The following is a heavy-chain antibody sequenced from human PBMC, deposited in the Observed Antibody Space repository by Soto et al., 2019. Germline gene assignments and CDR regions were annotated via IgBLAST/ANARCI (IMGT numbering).Heavy chain of an antibody. J-gene: IGHJ5*02. CDR2: IKHSGST. D-gene: IGHD3-3*01. CDR3: ARGGLRFLESLS. CDR1: GGSFSGYY. V-gene: IGHV4-34*01. Sequence: QVQLQQWGAGLLKPSETLSLTCAVYGGSFSGYYWSWIRQPPGKGLEWIGEIKHSGSTNYNPSLKSRVTILVDTSRKQCSLKLTSVTAADTAVYYCARGGLRFLESLSWGQGTLVTVSS.